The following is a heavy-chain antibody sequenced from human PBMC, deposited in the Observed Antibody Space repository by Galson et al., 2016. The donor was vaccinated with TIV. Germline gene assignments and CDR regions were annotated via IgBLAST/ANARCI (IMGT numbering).Heavy chain of an antibody. Sequence: SVKVSCKASGYTLSHYYMHWVRQAPGQGLEWVGVIDPLGGGTTYAPQFKGRVTMTRDTSTSTVYMELTSLKAEDTAVLYCATFSGARGPFDYWGQGTLVAVSS. D-gene: IGHD2-15*01. V-gene: IGHV1-46*01. CDR3: ATFSGARGPFDY. CDR2: IDPLGGGT. CDR1: GYTLSHYY. J-gene: IGHJ4*02.